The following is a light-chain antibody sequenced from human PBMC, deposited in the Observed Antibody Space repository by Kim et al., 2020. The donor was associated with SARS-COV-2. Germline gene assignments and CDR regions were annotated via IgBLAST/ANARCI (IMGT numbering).Light chain of an antibody. CDR1: QSVSYY. CDR2: DAS. CDR3: QQRSDWPRLT. J-gene: IGKJ4*01. Sequence: SPGQRATLSCRASQSVSYYLAWYQQKPGQSPRLLIYDASNRATGIPARFSGSGSGTDFTLTISGLEPEDFAVYFCQQRSDWPRLTFGGGTKLEI. V-gene: IGKV3-11*01.